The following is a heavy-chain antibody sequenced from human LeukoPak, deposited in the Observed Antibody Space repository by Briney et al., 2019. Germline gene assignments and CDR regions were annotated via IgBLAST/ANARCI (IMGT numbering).Heavy chain of an antibody. CDR2: IIPIFGTA. Sequence: SVKVSCKASGGTFSSYAISWVRQAPGQGLEWMGGIIPIFGTANYAQKFQGRVTITADESTSTAYMELSSLRSEDTAVYYCATVTTVTTRVSSFDYWGQGTLVTVSS. CDR3: ATVTTVTTRVSSFDY. J-gene: IGHJ4*02. D-gene: IGHD4-17*01. CDR1: GGTFSSYA. V-gene: IGHV1-69*13.